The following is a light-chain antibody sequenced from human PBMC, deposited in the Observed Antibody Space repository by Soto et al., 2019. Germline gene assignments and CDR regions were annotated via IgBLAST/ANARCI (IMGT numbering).Light chain of an antibody. J-gene: IGKJ3*01. V-gene: IGKV3-15*01. CDR1: QSVSSN. Sequence: EIVMTQSPATLSVSPGERATLSCRASQSVSSNLAWYQQKPGQAPRLLIYGASTRATGIPARFSGSGSGTEFTLTISSQQSEDFAVYYGQQYNNWPRTFGPGTKVDIK. CDR3: QQYNNWPRT. CDR2: GAS.